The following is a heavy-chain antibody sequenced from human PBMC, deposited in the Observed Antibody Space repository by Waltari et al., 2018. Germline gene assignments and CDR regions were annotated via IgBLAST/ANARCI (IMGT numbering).Heavy chain of an antibody. V-gene: IGHV1-2*02. CDR2: INPNSGGT. CDR1: GYTFNGYY. CDR3: ARIGFSRYYDSSGSLPD. J-gene: IGHJ4*02. D-gene: IGHD3-22*01. Sequence: QVQLVQSGAEVKKPGASVKVSCKASGYTFNGYYMHWVRQAPGQGLEWMGWINPNSGGTNYAQKCQGRVTMTRDTSISTAYMELSRLRSDDTAVYYCARIGFSRYYDSSGSLPDWGQGTLVTVSS.